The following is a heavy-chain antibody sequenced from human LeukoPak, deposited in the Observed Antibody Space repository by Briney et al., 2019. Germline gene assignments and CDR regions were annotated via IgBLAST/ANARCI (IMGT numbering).Heavy chain of an antibody. V-gene: IGHV3-30*18. CDR2: ISYEGSNK. CDR3: AKDHGESYYGSGSLFDY. CDR1: GFTFSSYG. Sequence: GRSLRLSCAASGFTFSSYGMHWVRQAPGKGLEWVAVISYEGSNKYYADSVKGRFTISRDNSKNTLYLQMNSLRAEDTAVYYCAKDHGESYYGSGSLFDYWGQGTLVTVSS. D-gene: IGHD3-10*01. J-gene: IGHJ4*02.